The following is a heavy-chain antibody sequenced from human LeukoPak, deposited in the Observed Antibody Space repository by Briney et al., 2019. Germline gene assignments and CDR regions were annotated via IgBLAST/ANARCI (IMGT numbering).Heavy chain of an antibody. CDR1: GLSFSSSSSY. CDR3: ARRHDFQHCFDP. Sequence: SETLSLTCTVPGLSFSSSSSYWGSIRQPPGKGLEWIGSIYYSGSTYYNPSLKSRVTISVDTSKNQFSLKPGSVSAAATAVCYSARRHDFQHCFDPWGQGTLVTVSS. V-gene: IGHV4-39*01. J-gene: IGHJ5*02. D-gene: IGHD1-1*01. CDR2: IYYSGST.